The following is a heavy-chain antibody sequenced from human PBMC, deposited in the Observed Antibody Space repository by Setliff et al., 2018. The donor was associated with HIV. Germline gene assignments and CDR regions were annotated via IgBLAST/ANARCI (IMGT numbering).Heavy chain of an antibody. J-gene: IGHJ4*02. CDR2: IIHSGGT. D-gene: IGHD2-15*01. V-gene: IGHV4-34*01. Sequence: PSETLSLTCAVYGGSFSGYYWTWIRQPPGRGLEWIGEIIHSGGTNYNRSLKSRVTISVDTSKNQLSLNLSSVTAADMAVYYCARGGLGVVGAIDYWSQGTLVTVSS. CDR1: GGSFSGYY. CDR3: ARGGLGVVGAIDY.